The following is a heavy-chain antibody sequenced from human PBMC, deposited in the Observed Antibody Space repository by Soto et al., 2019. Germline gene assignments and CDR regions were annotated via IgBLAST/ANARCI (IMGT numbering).Heavy chain of an antibody. CDR3: GRGGDGDY. J-gene: IGHJ4*02. Sequence: QVQLVESGAEVKKPGASVKVSCRVSGYGFTTEGTTCVRQAAGQGLEWMAWISAHNANTNHAQKLEGRVTVTRDTYTSTVYMELRSLRSDDTAVDYCGRGGDGDYWGQGALVTVSS. CDR2: ISAHNANT. D-gene: IGHD3-16*01. V-gene: IGHV1-18*01. CDR1: GYGFTTEG.